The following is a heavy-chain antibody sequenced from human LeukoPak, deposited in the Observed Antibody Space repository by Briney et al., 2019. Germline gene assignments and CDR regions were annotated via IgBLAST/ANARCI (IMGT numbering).Heavy chain of an antibody. Sequence: NTGGSLRLSCAASGFTFSNHYMSWIRQAPGKGLVWVSYISSRSSNKYYADSVKGRFTISRDNSKNTLYLQMNSLRAEDTAVYYCASRLYGDYVSSPIDAFDIWGQGTMVTVSS. J-gene: IGHJ3*02. D-gene: IGHD4-17*01. V-gene: IGHV3-11*04. CDR3: ASRLYGDYVSSPIDAFDI. CDR1: GFTFSNHY. CDR2: ISSRSSNK.